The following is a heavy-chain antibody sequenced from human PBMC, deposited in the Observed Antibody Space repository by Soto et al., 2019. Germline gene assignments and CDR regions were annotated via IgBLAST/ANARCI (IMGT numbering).Heavy chain of an antibody. V-gene: IGHV3-74*03. Sequence: GGSLRLSCAASGFTFSSYWMHWVRQVPGKGLVWVSRINTDGSSTTYADSVKGRFTISRDNAKNTLYLQMNSLRAEDTAVYYCVKAAARGDYWGQGTLVTVSS. CDR2: INTDGSST. CDR1: GFTFSSYW. J-gene: IGHJ4*02. D-gene: IGHD3-10*01. CDR3: VKAAARGDY.